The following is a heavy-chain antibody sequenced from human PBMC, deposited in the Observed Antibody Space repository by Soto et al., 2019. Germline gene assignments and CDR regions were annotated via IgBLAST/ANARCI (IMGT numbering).Heavy chain of an antibody. CDR3: AREDAAKYSISCTTSGSYYYMHA. CDR2: TYYRSKWYN. V-gene: IGHV6-1*01. CDR1: GDSVSSNSAA. Sequence: QTLSLTCATSGDSVSSNSAAWNWIRQSPTRDLEWLGRTYYRSKWYNDYAVSVKSRITINPDTPKNQFSLQLNSVTPEDTAVYYCAREDAAKYSISCTTSGSYYYMHALANGTTVTV. J-gene: IGHJ6*03. D-gene: IGHD6-13*01.